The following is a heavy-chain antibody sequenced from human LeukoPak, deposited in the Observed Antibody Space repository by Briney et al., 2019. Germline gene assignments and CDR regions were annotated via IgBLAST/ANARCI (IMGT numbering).Heavy chain of an antibody. CDR1: GYTLTNYN. D-gene: IGHD1-26*01. V-gene: IGHV1-8*01. J-gene: IGHJ3*02. CDR2: MNPNNGNT. Sequence: GASVTVSCKASGYTLTNYNTNWVRLASGQGLEWMGWMNPNNGNTGYAQKFQGRVTMTRSISTNTAYMELSGLRSEDTAIYYCARGGYRGTFFGVFDIWGQGTMVTVSS. CDR3: ARGGYRGTFFGVFDI.